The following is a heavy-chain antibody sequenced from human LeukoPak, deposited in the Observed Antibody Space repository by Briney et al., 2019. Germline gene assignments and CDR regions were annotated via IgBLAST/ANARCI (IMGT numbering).Heavy chain of an antibody. CDR2: INHSGDT. CDR1: GGAFSAYY. Sequence: AETLSLTCAVYGGAFSAYYWSWIRQPPGKGLEWIGEINHSGDTKYNPSLKRRVSMSVDVSKDQFSLKLTSLTAADTAVNYCARGSRNDNNYEGADYWGQGTLVTVSS. V-gene: IGHV4-34*01. D-gene: IGHD4-11*01. CDR3: ARGSRNDNNYEGADY. J-gene: IGHJ4*02.